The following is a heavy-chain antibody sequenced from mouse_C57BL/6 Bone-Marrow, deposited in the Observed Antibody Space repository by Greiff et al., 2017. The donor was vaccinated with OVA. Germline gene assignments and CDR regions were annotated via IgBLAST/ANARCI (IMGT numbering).Heavy chain of an antibody. D-gene: IGHD2-5*01. CDR2: IDPENGDT. V-gene: IGHV14-4*01. Sequence: DVQLQESGAELVRPGASVKLSCTASGFNIKDDYMHWVKQRPEQGLAWIGWIDPENGDTEYASKFQGKATITADTSSNTAYLQLSSLTSEDTAVYYCTTTYYSNYVAYWGQGTLVTVSA. J-gene: IGHJ3*01. CDR3: TTTYYSNYVAY. CDR1: GFNIKDDY.